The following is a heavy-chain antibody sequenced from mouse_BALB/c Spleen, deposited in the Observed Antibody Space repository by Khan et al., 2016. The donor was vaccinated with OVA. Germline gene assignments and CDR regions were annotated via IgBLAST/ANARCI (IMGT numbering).Heavy chain of an antibody. CDR3: AREGYHENDRAWFAY. CDR2: IYPGNVNT. J-gene: IGHJ3*01. D-gene: IGHD2-4*01. Sequence: QVQLKQSGPELVKPGTSVRISCKASGYTFTDYYINWVKQRPGQGLEWIGWIYPGNVNTKYNEKFKDKATLTADKSSRTAYMQLSSLTSEDSAVYFWAREGYHENDRAWFAYWGQGTLVTVSA. V-gene: IGHV1S56*01. CDR1: GYTFTDYY.